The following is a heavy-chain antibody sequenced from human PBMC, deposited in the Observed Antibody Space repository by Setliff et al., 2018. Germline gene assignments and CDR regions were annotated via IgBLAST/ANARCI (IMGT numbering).Heavy chain of an antibody. D-gene: IGHD6-13*01. J-gene: IGHJ4*02. CDR2: ISGHNGDT. V-gene: IGHV1-18*01. Sequence: ASVKVSCKTSGYPFTNYGLSWVRQAPGQGLEWMGWISGHNGDTKLAQNFQGRVTVTTDAFTNTGYMELRSLRSDDTAFYYCARADYSSSLHYFDCWGQGTLVTVSS. CDR3: ARADYSSSLHYFDC. CDR1: GYPFTNYG.